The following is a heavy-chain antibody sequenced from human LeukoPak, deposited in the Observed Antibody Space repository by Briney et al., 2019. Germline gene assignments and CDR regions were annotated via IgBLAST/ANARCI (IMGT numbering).Heavy chain of an antibody. J-gene: IGHJ3*02. CDR3: ARQLNVVWAFDI. V-gene: IGHV4-39*01. D-gene: IGHD2-15*01. CDR1: GGSIASENHY. Sequence: SETLSLTCTLSGGSIASENHYWAWIRQPPGKSLEWIGTIYYTGRSYYNSSLQSRAAVSVDTSKNQFSLRLSSVIDADAAVYYCARQLNVVWAFDIWVQETAVTVSS. CDR2: IYYTGRS.